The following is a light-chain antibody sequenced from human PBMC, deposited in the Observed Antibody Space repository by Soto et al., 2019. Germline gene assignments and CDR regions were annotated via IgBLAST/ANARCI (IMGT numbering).Light chain of an antibody. CDR3: QQYNISPT. CDR1: QSVRSN. Sequence: EIVMTQSPATLSVSPGARATLSCRASQSVRSNLAWYQQAPGQAPRLLIYDASTRATGIPARFSGSGSGTEFTLTISSLQSEDFAVYYCQQYNISPTFGGGTKVEIK. CDR2: DAS. V-gene: IGKV3-15*01. J-gene: IGKJ4*01.